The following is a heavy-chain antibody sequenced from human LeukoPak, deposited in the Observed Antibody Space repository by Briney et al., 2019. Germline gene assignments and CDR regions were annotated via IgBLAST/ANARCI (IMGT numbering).Heavy chain of an antibody. CDR1: GFTFSSYA. CDR3: AKGPSPDYDFWSGYPNPPGY. Sequence: QPGGSLRPSCAASGFTFSSYAMSWVRQAPGKGLEWVSAISGSGGSTYYADSVKGRFTISRDNSKNTLYLQMNSLRAEDTAVYYCAKGPSPDYDFWSGYPNPPGYWGQGTLVTVSS. J-gene: IGHJ4*02. D-gene: IGHD3-3*01. V-gene: IGHV3-23*01. CDR2: ISGSGGST.